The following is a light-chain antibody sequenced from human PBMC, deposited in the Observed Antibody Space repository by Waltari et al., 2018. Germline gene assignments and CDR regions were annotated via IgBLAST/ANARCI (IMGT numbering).Light chain of an antibody. CDR1: RRSIPHHY. CDR3: QSYDNNNYWV. CDR2: EDG. Sequence: NFMLTQPHSLSASPGTTVTLSCTRSRRSIPHHYVQCYQHRPGSSPTTVISEDGRRPSGVPDRFSGSIDSPSNSASLTISGLKTEDEADYYCQSYDNNNYWVFGGGTKLTVL. V-gene: IGLV6-57*01. J-gene: IGLJ3*02.